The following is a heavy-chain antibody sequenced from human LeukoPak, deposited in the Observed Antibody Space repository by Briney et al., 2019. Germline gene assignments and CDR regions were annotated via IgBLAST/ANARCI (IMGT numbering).Heavy chain of an antibody. Sequence: ASVKVSCKASGYTFTGYYMHWVRPAPGQGLEWMGWINPNSGGTNYAQKFQGRVTMTRDTSISTAYMELSRLRSDDTAVYYCARGRNYYDSSGYYYWGQGTLVTVSS. CDR1: GYTFTGYY. CDR3: ARGRNYYDSSGYYY. J-gene: IGHJ4*02. D-gene: IGHD3-22*01. V-gene: IGHV1-2*02. CDR2: INPNSGGT.